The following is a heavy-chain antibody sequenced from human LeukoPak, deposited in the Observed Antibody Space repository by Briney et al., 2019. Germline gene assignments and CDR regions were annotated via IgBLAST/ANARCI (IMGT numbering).Heavy chain of an antibody. J-gene: IGHJ4*02. V-gene: IGHV1-46*01. Sequence: ASVKASCKASGYTFTSYYMHWVRQAPGQGLEWMGIINPSGGSTSYAQKFQGRVTMTRDTSTSTVYMELSSLRSEDTAVYYCAIIAPSIAVRVYPSDYWGQGTLVTVSS. D-gene: IGHD6-6*01. CDR1: GYTFTSYY. CDR2: INPSGGST. CDR3: AIIAPSIAVRVYPSDY.